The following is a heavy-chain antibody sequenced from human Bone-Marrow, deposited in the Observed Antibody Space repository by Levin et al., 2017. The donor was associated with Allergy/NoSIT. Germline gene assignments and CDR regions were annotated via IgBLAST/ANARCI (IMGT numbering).Heavy chain of an antibody. V-gene: IGHV3-69-1*02. CDR2: LSSGWSR. CDR3: AREVRGGNGDGFDV. CDR1: GFTISDYN. D-gene: IGHD3-10*01. J-gene: IGHJ3*01. Sequence: GGSLRLSCGASGFTISDYNMHWVRQVPGQGLQWVSYLSSGWSRTPDQGRFTISSDTAGNSLYLHMDSLRTEDTAVYYCAREVRGGNGDGFDVWGQGTLVTVSS.